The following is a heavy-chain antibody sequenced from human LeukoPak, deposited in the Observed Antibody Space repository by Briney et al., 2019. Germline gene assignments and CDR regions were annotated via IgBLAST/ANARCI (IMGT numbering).Heavy chain of an antibody. CDR2: IIHICCTA. Sequence: GPSVKVSCKSSGGTHSSYSISWVRQPRAQGLEWVGRIIHICCTANYAQKFQGRVTITTDESKSTAYMELSSLGCEDTAVYYCAGEGGSRYFDFDWFDPWGQGTLVTVSS. J-gene: IGHJ5*02. D-gene: IGHD3-9*01. CDR3: AGEGGSRYFDFDWFDP. CDR1: GGTHSSYS. V-gene: IGHV1-69*05.